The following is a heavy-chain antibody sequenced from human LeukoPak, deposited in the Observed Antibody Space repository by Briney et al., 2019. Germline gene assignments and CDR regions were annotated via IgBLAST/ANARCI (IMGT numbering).Heavy chain of an antibody. J-gene: IGHJ4*02. CDR3: ARQDYCSGGSCYDY. D-gene: IGHD2-15*01. CDR2: IYYSGST. CDR1: GGSISSYY. Sequence: SETLSLTCTVSGGSISSYYWSWVRQPPGKGLEWIGYIYYSGSTNYNPSLKSRVTISVDTSKNQFSLKLSSVTAADTAVYYCARQDYCSGGSCYDYWGQATLVTVSS. V-gene: IGHV4-59*01.